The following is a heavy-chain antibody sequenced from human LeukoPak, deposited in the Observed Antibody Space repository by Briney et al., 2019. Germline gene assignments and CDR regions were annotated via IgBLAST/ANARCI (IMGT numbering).Heavy chain of an antibody. D-gene: IGHD3-22*01. CDR1: GGSISSSSYY. V-gene: IGHV4-61*01. CDR3: ARAITMIVGQDAFDI. J-gene: IGHJ3*02. Sequence: SETLSLTCTVSGGSISSSSYYWSWIRQPPGKGLEWIGYIYYSGSTNYNPSLKSRVTISVDTSKNQFSLKLSSVTAADTAVYYCARAITMIVGQDAFDIWGQGTMVTVSS. CDR2: IYYSGST.